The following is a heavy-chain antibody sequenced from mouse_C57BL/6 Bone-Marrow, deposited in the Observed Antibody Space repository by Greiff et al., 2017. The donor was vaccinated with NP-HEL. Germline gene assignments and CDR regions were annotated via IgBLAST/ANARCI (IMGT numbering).Heavy chain of an antibody. CDR1: GYTFTSYG. V-gene: IGHV1-81*01. CDR2: IYPRSGNT. J-gene: IGHJ4*01. D-gene: IGHD2-1*01. CDR3: ARGGYGNHYYAMDD. Sequence: VQLQQSGAELARPGASVKLSCKASGYTFTSYGISWVKQRTGQGLEWIGEIYPRSGNTYYNEKFKGKATLTADNSSSTAYMELRSLTSEDSAVYFCARGGYGNHYYAMDDWGQGTSVTVSS.